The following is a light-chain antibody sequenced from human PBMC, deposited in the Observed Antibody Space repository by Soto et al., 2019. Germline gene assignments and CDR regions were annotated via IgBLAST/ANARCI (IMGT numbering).Light chain of an antibody. Sequence: DVVMTQTPLSLSVAPGQPASISCNSSRIVLHITGETFLFWYLQKPGQSPQLLIYEVSTRVSGVPDRFSGSGSGTDFTLEISRVETDDVGIYYCMQSTQLPPTFGQGTRLEIK. CDR1: RIVLHITGETF. CDR3: MQSTQLPPT. V-gene: IGKV2D-29*02. CDR2: EVS. J-gene: IGKJ5*01.